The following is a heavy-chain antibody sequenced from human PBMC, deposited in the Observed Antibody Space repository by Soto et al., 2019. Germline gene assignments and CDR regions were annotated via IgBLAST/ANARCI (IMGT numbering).Heavy chain of an antibody. CDR3: ARHGYNYGGGYFDY. CDR1: GVTVSSNY. D-gene: IGHD5-18*01. V-gene: IGHV3-66*04. Sequence: EVQLVESGGGLVQPGGSLRLSCAASGVTVSSNYMSWVRQAPGKGLEWVLVIYSGGSTYYADSVKGRFTISRDNSKNTMYLQMNSLGAEHTAVYYCARHGYNYGGGYFDYWGQGTLVTFSS. J-gene: IGHJ4*02. CDR2: IYSGGST.